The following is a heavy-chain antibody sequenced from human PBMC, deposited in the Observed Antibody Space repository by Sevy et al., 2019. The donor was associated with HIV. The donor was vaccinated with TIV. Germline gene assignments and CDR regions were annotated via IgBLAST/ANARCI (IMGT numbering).Heavy chain of an antibody. V-gene: IGHV3-9*01. D-gene: IGHD2-2*01. CDR3: TKDKEIRVIIPAATACDGIDY. CDR2: ISWNSGGI. CDR1: GFTFDDYS. J-gene: IGHJ6*02. Sequence: GGSLRLSCAASGFTFDDYSMHWVRQPPGKGLEWVSSISWNSGGIAYADSVKGRFTVSRDNAKNSLYLQINSLRADDTALYYCTKDKEIRVIIPAATACDGIDYWGQGTTVTVSS.